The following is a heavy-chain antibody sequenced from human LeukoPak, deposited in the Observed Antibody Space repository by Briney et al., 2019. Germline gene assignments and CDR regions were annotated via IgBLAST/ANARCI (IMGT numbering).Heavy chain of an antibody. D-gene: IGHD2-8*02. J-gene: IGHJ6*02. CDR1: GYTFTSYA. CDR3: ASTGYYYGMDV. Sequence: ASVKVSCKASGYTFTSYAIHWVRQAPGQRLEWMGWISAGNGNTKYSQNFQGRVTFISNTSATTAFMELSSLRSEDAAVYYCASTGYYYGMDVWGQGTTVTVSS. V-gene: IGHV1-3*01. CDR2: ISAGNGNT.